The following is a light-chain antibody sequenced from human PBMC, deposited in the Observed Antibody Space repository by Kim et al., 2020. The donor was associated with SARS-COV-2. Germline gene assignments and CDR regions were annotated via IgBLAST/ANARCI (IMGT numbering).Light chain of an antibody. CDR1: KLGDKY. CDR2: QDS. CDR3: QAWDSSTVV. J-gene: IGLJ2*01. V-gene: IGLV3-1*01. Sequence: LSPGQTASITCSGDKLGDKYACWYQQKPGQSPVLVIYQDSKRPSGIPERFSGSNSGNTATLTISGTPAMDEADYYCQAWDSSTVVFGGGTQLTVL.